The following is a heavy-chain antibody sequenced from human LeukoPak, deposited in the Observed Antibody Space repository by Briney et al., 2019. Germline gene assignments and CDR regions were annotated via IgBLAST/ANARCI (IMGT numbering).Heavy chain of an antibody. J-gene: IGHJ4*02. CDR1: GGSISSSSYY. D-gene: IGHD6-6*01. CDR2: IYYSGST. V-gene: IGHV4-39*01. Sequence: SETLSLTCTVSGGSISSSSYYWGWIRQPPGKGLEWIGSIYYSGSTYYNPSLKSRVTISVDTSKNQFSLKLSSVTAADTAVYYCARHEEHGFEYSSSHFDYWGQGTLVTVSS. CDR3: ARHEEHGFEYSSSHFDY.